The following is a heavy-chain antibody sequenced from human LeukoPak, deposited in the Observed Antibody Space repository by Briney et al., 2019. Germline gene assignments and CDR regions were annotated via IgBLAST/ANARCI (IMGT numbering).Heavy chain of an antibody. CDR2: ISAYNGNT. CDR3: ARDYASDTAMVFDP. J-gene: IGHJ5*02. D-gene: IGHD5-18*01. Sequence: ASVKVSCKASGYTLTSYGISWVRQAPGQGLEWMGWISAYNGNTNYAQKLQGRVTMTTDTSTSTAYMELRSLRSDDTAVYYCARDYASDTAMVFDPWGQGTLVTVSS. V-gene: IGHV1-18*01. CDR1: GYTLTSYG.